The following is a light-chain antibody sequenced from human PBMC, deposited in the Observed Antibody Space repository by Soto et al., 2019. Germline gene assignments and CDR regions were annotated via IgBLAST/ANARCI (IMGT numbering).Light chain of an antibody. CDR1: QSVSSSY. CDR2: GAS. Sequence: EIVLTQSPGTLSLSPGERATLSCRASQSVSSSYSAWYQQKPGQAPRLLIYGASSRATGIPDRFSGSGSGTDFTLTISRPEPEDFAVYYCQQYGSSPETFGQGTKVDIK. J-gene: IGKJ1*01. V-gene: IGKV3-20*01. CDR3: QQYGSSPET.